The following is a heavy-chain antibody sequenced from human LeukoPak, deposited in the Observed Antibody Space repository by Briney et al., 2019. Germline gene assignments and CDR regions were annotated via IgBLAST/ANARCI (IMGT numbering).Heavy chain of an antibody. D-gene: IGHD4-11*01. J-gene: IGHJ3*02. V-gene: IGHV5-51*04. Sequence: GESLKISCKGSGYSFTSYWIGWVRQMPGKGLEWMGIIYPGDSDTRYSPSFQGQVTLSADKPISTAYLQWSSLKASDTAIYYCARIRQQYDAFDIWGQGTMVTVSS. CDR3: ARIRQQYDAFDI. CDR2: IYPGDSDT. CDR1: GYSFTSYW.